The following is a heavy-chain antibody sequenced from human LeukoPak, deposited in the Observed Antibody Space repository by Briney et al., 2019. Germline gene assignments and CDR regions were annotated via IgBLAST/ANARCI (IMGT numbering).Heavy chain of an antibody. CDR2: IKEDGSGK. Sequence: RGSLRPSCAASGFTFGSNGINWVRQPPGKGLEWVANIKEDGSGKNYVDSVKGRFTISRASTKNPLGLQMNSLRAEDTAVYYCARVRAKSSGHYYYMDVWGKGTTVTVSS. V-gene: IGHV3-7*01. D-gene: IGHD6-19*01. CDR1: GFTFGSNG. CDR3: ARVRAKSSGHYYYMDV. J-gene: IGHJ6*03.